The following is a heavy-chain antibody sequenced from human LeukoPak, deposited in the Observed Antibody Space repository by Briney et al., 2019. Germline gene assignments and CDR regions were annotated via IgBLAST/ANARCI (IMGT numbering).Heavy chain of an antibody. CDR2: ISWNSGSI. CDR1: GFTFDDYA. J-gene: IGHJ4*02. Sequence: GGSLRLSCAASGFTFDDYAMHWVRQAPGKGLEWVSGISWNSGSIGYADSVKGRFTISRDNAKNSLYLQMNSLRAEDMALYYCASGITGTTGFDYXXQGXLXTVSS. CDR3: ASGITGTTGFDY. D-gene: IGHD1-7*01. V-gene: IGHV3-9*03.